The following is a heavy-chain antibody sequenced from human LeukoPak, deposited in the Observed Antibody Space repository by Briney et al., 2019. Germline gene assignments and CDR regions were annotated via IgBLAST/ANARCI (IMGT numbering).Heavy chain of an antibody. J-gene: IGHJ4*02. Sequence: SETLSLTCTVSGGSISSYYWSWIRQPPGKGLEWIGYIYYSGSTKYNPSLESRVTISVDTSKNQFSLKLSSVTAADTAVYYCARHGPPALFYWGQGTLVTVSS. V-gene: IGHV4-59*08. CDR2: IYYSGST. D-gene: IGHD2-21*01. CDR1: GGSISSYY. CDR3: ARHGPPALFY.